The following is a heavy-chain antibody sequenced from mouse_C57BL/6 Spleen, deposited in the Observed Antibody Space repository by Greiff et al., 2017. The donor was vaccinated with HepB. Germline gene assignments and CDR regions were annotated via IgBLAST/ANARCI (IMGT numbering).Heavy chain of an antibody. CDR1: GYAFSSSW. J-gene: IGHJ3*01. CDR3: ARSGRSGYGWFAY. V-gene: IGHV1-82*01. CDR2: IYPGDGDT. Sequence: VQLQQSGPELVKPGASVKISCKASGYAFSSSWMNWVKQRPGKGLEWIGRIYPGDGDTNYNGKFKGKATLTADKSSSTAYMQLSSLSSEDSAVSFCARSGRSGYGWFAYWGQGTLVTVSA. D-gene: IGHD3-2*02.